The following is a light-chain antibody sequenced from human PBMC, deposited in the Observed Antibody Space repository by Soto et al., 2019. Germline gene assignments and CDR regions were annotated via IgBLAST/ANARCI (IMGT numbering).Light chain of an antibody. J-gene: IGKJ2*01. CDR3: LKYGSSPYT. Sequence: ENVLTQSPGTLSLSPGERAILSCRASQSVISNFLAWYQQKPGQAPRLLIYGASSRATGIPDRFSGSGSGTDFAHTISRLEAEDFAVYYCLKYGSSPYTFGQGAKLEIK. CDR1: QSVISNF. V-gene: IGKV3-20*01. CDR2: GAS.